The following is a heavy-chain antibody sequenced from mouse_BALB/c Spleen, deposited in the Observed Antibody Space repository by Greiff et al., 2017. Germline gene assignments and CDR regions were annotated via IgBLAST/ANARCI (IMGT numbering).Heavy chain of an antibody. J-gene: IGHJ4*01. Sequence: QVQLQQPGAELVKPGASVKLSCKASGYTFTSYWMHWVKQRPGQGLEWIGEINPSNGRTNYNEKFKSKATLTVDKSSSTAYMQLSSLTSEDSAVYFCATSLLRLRAMDYWGQGTSVTVSS. CDR1: GYTFTSYW. CDR2: INPSNGRT. D-gene: IGHD1-2*01. CDR3: ATSLLRLRAMDY. V-gene: IGHV1S81*02.